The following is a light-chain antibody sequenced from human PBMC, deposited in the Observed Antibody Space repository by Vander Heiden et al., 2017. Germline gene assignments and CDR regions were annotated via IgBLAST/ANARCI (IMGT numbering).Light chain of an antibody. Sequence: QSLLTPPPSLSGAPGHRVTISCTGSSSNSGVGYDEHGYQNLPGTAQKRRIEVYSNRTSGVPDRFSFSNSGTDDSPALTIREAEDEAEDDYQSYANSLSDSWVFGGGTKLTVL. CDR3: QSYANSLSDSWV. V-gene: IGLV1-40*01. CDR1: SSNSGVGYD. J-gene: IGLJ2*01. CDR2: VYS.